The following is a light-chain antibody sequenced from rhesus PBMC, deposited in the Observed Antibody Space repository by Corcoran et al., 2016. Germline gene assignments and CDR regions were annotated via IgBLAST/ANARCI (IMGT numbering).Light chain of an antibody. Sequence: DIQMTQSPSSLSVSVGDTVTITCRASQSISSWLAWYQQKPGKAPKLLIYKASTLKSGVPSRFSGSGSVTDFTLTISSLQSEDFATYDCQQYSSSPLTFGGGTKVEIK. CDR3: QQYSSSPLT. V-gene: IGKV1-22*01. CDR1: QSISSW. CDR2: KAS. J-gene: IGKJ4*01.